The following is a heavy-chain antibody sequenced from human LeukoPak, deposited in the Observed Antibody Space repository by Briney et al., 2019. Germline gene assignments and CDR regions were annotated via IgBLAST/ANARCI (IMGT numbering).Heavy chain of an antibody. D-gene: IGHD1-26*01. J-gene: IGHJ4*02. CDR1: GFTFSPYS. CDR2: ISSSSSTI. Sequence: GGSLRLSCAASGFTFSPYSMNWVRQAAGKGLEWVSYISSSSSTIYYADSVKGRFTISRDNAKNSLYLQMNSLRAEDTAVYYCARMSGSYKLDYWGQGTLVTVSS. V-gene: IGHV3-48*04. CDR3: ARMSGSYKLDY.